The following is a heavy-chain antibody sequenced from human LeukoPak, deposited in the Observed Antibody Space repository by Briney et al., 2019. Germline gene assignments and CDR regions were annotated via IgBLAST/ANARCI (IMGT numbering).Heavy chain of an antibody. CDR1: GYAFISYG. CDR2: INTYNGNT. V-gene: IGHV1-18*01. CDR3: ARDGSGSWFDP. D-gene: IGHD3-10*01. J-gene: IGHJ5*02. Sequence: GASVKVSCKASGYAFISYGISWVRQAPGQGLEWMGWINTYNGNTNYAQKFQDRFSMTTDTSTSTAYMELRSLRSDDTAVYYCARDGSGSWFDPWGQGTLVTVSS.